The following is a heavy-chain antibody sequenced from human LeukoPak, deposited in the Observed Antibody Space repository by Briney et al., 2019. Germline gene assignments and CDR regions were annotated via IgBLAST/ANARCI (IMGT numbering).Heavy chain of an antibody. CDR2: IYHSGST. CDR1: GGSISSSGYY. V-gene: IGHV4-39*01. CDR3: ARQRGVADFDY. D-gene: IGHD6-19*01. J-gene: IGHJ4*02. Sequence: SETLSLTCTVSGGSISSSGYYWGWIRQPPGKGLEWIGSIYHSGSTYYNPSLKSRVTISVDTSKNQFSLKLSSVTAADTAVYYCARQRGVADFDYWGQGTLVTVSS.